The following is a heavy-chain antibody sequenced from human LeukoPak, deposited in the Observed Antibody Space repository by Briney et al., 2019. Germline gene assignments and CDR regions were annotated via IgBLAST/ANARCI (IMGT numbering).Heavy chain of an antibody. CDR3: AKEYSSSGYFDY. D-gene: IGHD6-13*01. CDR2: ISGSGGKT. J-gene: IGHJ4*02. Sequence: GGSLRLSCTASGFTFSTYAISWVRQAPGKGLEWVSAISGSGGKTYYTDSVKGRFTITRDNSKNTLYLQMNSLRAEDTAVYYCAKEYSSSGYFDYWGQGSLVTVSS. CDR1: GFTFSTYA. V-gene: IGHV3-23*01.